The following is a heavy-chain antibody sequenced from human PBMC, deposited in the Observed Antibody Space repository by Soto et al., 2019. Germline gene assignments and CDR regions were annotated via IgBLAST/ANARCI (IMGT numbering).Heavy chain of an antibody. V-gene: IGHV1-24*01. CDR2: FDPEDGET. CDR3: ASTGRWNHHAIAAAPPHY. D-gene: IGHD6-13*01. Sequence: GASVKVSCXVSGYTLTELSMHWVRQAPGKGLEWMGGFDPEDGETIYAQKFQGRVTMTEDTSTDTAYMELSSLRSEDTAVYYCASTGRWNHHAIAAAPPHYWGQGTLVTVSS. J-gene: IGHJ4*02. CDR1: GYTLTELS.